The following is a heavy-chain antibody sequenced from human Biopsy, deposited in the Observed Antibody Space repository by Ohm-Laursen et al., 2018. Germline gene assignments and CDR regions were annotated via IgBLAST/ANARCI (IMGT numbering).Heavy chain of an antibody. CDR3: VKAYSAIYWFDP. V-gene: IGHV3-23*01. CDR2: ISGSGAST. CDR1: GFIFNRND. D-gene: IGHD2-21*01. Sequence: SLRLSCSASGFIFNRNDMSWVRQAPEKGLEWVSGISGSGASTYYADSVKGRFTISRDNSKNTLFLQMDSLRADDTAVYYCVKAYSAIYWFDPWSQGTLVTVSS. J-gene: IGHJ5*02.